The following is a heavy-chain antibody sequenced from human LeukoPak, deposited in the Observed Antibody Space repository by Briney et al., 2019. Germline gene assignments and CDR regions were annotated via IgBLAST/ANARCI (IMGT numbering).Heavy chain of an antibody. J-gene: IGHJ4*02. D-gene: IGHD3-22*01. CDR1: GGSISSGGYS. Sequence: SQTLSLTCAVSGGSISSGGYSWSWIRQPPGKGLEWIGYIYHSGSTYYNPSLKSRVTISVDRSKNQISLKLSSVTAADTAVYYCARGDSGYYDSSGYLDYWGQGTLVTVSS. CDR2: IYHSGST. V-gene: IGHV4-30-2*01. CDR3: ARGDSGYYDSSGYLDY.